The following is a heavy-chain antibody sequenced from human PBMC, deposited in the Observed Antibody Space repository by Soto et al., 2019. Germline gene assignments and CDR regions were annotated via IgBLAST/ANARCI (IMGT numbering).Heavy chain of an antibody. CDR3: ARDYGDYDDYYYGMDV. Sequence: QVQLVESGGGVVQPGRSLRLSCAASGFTFSSYAMHWVRQAPGKGLEWVAVISYDGSNKYYADSVKGRFTISRDNSKNALYLQMNSLRAEDTAVYYCARDYGDYDDYYYGMDVWGQGTTVTVS. J-gene: IGHJ6*02. CDR2: ISYDGSNK. V-gene: IGHV3-30-3*01. CDR1: GFTFSSYA. D-gene: IGHD4-17*01.